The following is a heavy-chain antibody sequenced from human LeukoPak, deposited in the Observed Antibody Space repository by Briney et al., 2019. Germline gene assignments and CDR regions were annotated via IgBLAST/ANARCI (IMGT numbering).Heavy chain of an antibody. CDR2: ISGSGSTI. CDR3: ARDGRGGVSGYFDY. J-gene: IGHJ4*02. Sequence: GGSLRPSCAASGFTFSDYYMTWIRQAPGKGLEWVSYISGSGSTIYYADSVKGRFTISRDNAKNSLYLQMNSLRAEDTAVYYCARDGRGGVSGYFDYWGQGTLVTVSS. CDR1: GFTFSDYY. D-gene: IGHD3-16*01. V-gene: IGHV3-11*01.